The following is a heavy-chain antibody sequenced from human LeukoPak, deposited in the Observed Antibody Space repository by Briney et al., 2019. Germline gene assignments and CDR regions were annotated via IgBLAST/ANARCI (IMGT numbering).Heavy chain of an antibody. CDR2: ISYDGSNK. J-gene: IGHJ4*02. CDR3: AREVGRYFDY. CDR1: GFTFSSYA. V-gene: IGHV3-30-3*01. Sequence: GGSLRLSCAASGFTFSSYAMHWVRQAPGKGLEWVAVISYDGSNKYYADSVKGRFTISRDNSKNTLYLQMNSLRAEDTAVYYCAREVGRYFDYWGQGTLVTVSS. D-gene: IGHD2-2*01.